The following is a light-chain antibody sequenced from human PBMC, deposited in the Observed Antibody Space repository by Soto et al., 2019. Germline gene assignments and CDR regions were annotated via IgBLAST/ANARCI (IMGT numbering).Light chain of an antibody. J-gene: IGKJ4*01. CDR1: QSVSSSY. Sequence: EIVLTQSPGTLSLSPGERATLSCRASQSVSSSYFAWYQQKPGQAPSLLIDGASSSATVIPDRFSGSGSGTGFTLTISILEPEDVAVYYCQQYGNSPPTLTFGGGTKVDIK. CDR2: GAS. CDR3: QQYGNSPPTLT. V-gene: IGKV3-20*01.